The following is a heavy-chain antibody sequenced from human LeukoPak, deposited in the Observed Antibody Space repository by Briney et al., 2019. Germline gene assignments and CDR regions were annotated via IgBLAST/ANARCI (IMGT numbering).Heavy chain of an antibody. J-gene: IGHJ4*02. Sequence: GGSLRLSCAASGFTFSSYSMNWVRQAPGKGLGWVSSISSSSSYIYYADSVKGRFTISRDNAENSLYLQMNSLRVEDTAVYYCARVLETDCRGGSCYSGLDYWGQGTLVTVSS. V-gene: IGHV3-21*01. D-gene: IGHD2-15*01. CDR2: ISSSSSYI. CDR3: ARVLETDCRGGSCYSGLDY. CDR1: GFTFSSYS.